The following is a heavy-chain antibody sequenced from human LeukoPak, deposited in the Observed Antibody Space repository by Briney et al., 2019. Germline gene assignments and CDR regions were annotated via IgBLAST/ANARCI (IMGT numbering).Heavy chain of an antibody. Sequence: GSVKVSRKASVYIFTAYYMHWVRQAPGQGLEWMGRINPNSGGTNYAQKFQGRVTMTRDKSISTASMALSRLKSDDTAVKYCGRDRGGWYGYWGQETLVTVSS. CDR3: GRDRGGWYGY. V-gene: IGHV1-2*06. J-gene: IGHJ4*02. CDR2: INPNSGGT. D-gene: IGHD6-19*01. CDR1: VYIFTAYY.